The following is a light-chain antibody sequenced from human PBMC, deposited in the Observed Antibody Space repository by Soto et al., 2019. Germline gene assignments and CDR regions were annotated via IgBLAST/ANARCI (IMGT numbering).Light chain of an antibody. CDR3: QQYNSYRA. J-gene: IGKJ1*01. CDR1: QTISSW. CDR2: KAS. V-gene: IGKV1-5*03. Sequence: DIQMTQSPSPLSGSVGDRVTITCRASQTISSWLAWYQQKPGKAPKLLIYKASTLKSGVPSRFSGSGFGTEFTLTISSLQPDDFATYYCQQYNSYRAFGQGTKVDIK.